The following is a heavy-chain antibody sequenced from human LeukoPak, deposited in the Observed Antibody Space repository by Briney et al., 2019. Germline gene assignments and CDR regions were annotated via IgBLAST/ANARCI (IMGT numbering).Heavy chain of an antibody. J-gene: IGHJ4*02. CDR3: ARQGSSGWYSGGYYFDY. V-gene: IGHV4-4*07. D-gene: IGHD6-19*01. CDR1: GGSISSYY. CDR2: IYTSGST. Sequence: PSETLSLTCTVSGGSISSYYWSWIRQPAGKGLEWIGRIYTSGSTNYNPSLKSRVTMSVDTSKNQFSLKLSPVTAADTAVYYCARQGSSGWYSGGYYFDYWGQGTLVTVSS.